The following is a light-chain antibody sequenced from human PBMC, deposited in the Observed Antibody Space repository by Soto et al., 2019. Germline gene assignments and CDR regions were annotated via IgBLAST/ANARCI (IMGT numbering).Light chain of an antibody. V-gene: IGLV1-47*01. Sequence: QSVLTQPPSASWTPVQRVTISCSGSRSNIGSNYVYWYQQLPGTAPKLLIYRNNQRPSGVPDRFSGSKSGTSASLALSGLRSEDEAEYYCAAWDDSLSGVVVGGGTKLT. CDR3: AAWDDSLSGVV. CDR2: RNN. CDR1: RSNIGSNY. J-gene: IGLJ2*01.